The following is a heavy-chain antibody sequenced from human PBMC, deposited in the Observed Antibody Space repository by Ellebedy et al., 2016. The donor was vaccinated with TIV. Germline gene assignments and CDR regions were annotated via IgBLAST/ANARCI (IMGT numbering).Heavy chain of an antibody. CDR2: IYFSGST. D-gene: IGHD5-18*01. CDR1: GASTTTTGYY. V-gene: IGHV4-39*01. J-gene: IGHJ4*02. CDR3: ARRGYSYSSPFDY. Sequence: SETLSLTXPVSGASTTTTGYYWGWSHHPPGKGLEWIGCIYFSGSTYYTPSLKSRVTISVETSKNQFSLKVSSLTAAQTAVYYCARRGYSYSSPFDYWGQGTLVTVSS.